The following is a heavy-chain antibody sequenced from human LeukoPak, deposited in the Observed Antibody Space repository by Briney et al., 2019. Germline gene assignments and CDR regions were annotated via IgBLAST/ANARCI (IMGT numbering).Heavy chain of an antibody. Sequence: SAKVSCKASGGTFSSYAISWVRQAPGQGLEWMGRIIPILGIANYAQKFQGRVTITADKSTSTAYMELRSLRSDDTAVYYCARDAAHWFDPWGQGTLVTVSS. V-gene: IGHV1-69*04. CDR3: ARDAAHWFDP. J-gene: IGHJ5*02. CDR1: GGTFSSYA. CDR2: IIPILGIA. D-gene: IGHD6-25*01.